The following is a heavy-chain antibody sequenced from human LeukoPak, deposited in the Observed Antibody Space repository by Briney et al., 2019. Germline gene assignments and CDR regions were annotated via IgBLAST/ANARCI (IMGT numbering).Heavy chain of an antibody. D-gene: IGHD2-8*01. J-gene: IGHJ6*03. CDR3: ARSAGHCSNGICFTDYYMDV. Sequence: ASVKVSCKASGYSFTEHYIYWVRQAPGQGLEWVGRINCNSGDANSAQKFQGRVTMTRDTSVSTAYMDLSSVTSDDSAVYFCARSAGHCSNGICFTDYYMDVWGRGTTVTVSS. V-gene: IGHV1-2*02. CDR1: GYSFTEHY. CDR2: INCNSGDA.